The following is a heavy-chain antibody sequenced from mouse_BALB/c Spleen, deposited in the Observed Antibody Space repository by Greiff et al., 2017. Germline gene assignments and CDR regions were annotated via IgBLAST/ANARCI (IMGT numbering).Heavy chain of an antibody. CDR3: AQSTMITTDYAMDY. J-gene: IGHJ4*01. Sequence: EVQLQQSGAELVKPGASVKLSCTASGFNIKDTYMHWVKQRPEQGLEWIGRIDPANGNTKYDPKFQGKATITADTSSNTAYLQLSSLTSEDTAVYYCAQSTMITTDYAMDYWGQGTSVTVSS. CDR2: IDPANGNT. V-gene: IGHV14-3*02. CDR1: GFNIKDTY. D-gene: IGHD2-4*01.